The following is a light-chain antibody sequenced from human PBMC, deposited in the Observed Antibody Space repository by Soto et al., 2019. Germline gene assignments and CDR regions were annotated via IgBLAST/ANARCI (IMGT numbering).Light chain of an antibody. V-gene: IGLV4-69*01. CDR2: LNSDGSH. J-gene: IGLJ2*01. CDR3: QTWGTGIV. Sequence: QAVLTQSPSASASLGASVKLTCTRSSGHSSYAIAWHQQQPEKGPRYLMKLNSDGSHSEGDGIPDRFSGSSSGSERYLTISSLQYEDEAYYYCQTWGTGIVFGGGTKLPVL. CDR1: SGHSSYA.